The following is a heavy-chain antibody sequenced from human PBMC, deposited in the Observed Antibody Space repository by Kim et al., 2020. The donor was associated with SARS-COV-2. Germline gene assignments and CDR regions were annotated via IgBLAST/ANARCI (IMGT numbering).Heavy chain of an antibody. V-gene: IGHV1-58*01. Sequence: AQKFQERVTITRDMSTSTAYMELSSLRSEDTAVYYCAAVSLWFGELLDDYWGQGTLVTVSS. J-gene: IGHJ4*02. D-gene: IGHD3-10*01. CDR3: AAVSLWFGELLDDY.